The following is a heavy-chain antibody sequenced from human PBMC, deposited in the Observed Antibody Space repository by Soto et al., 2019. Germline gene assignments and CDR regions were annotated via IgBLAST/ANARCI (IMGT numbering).Heavy chain of an antibody. CDR3: AKPYGTYYYYGMDV. V-gene: IGHV3-30*18. CDR2: ISYDGSNK. D-gene: IGHD4-17*01. CDR1: GFTFSSYG. Sequence: GGSLRLSCAASGFTFSSYGMHWVRQAPGKGLEWVAVISYDGSNKYYADSVKGRFTISRDNSKNTLYLQMNSLRAEDTAVYYCAKPYGTYYYYGMDVWGQGTTVTVSS. J-gene: IGHJ6*02.